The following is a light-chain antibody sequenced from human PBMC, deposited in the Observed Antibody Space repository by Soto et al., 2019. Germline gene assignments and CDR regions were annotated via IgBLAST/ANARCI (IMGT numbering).Light chain of an antibody. Sequence: QSALTQPASVSGSPGQSITISCTGTSXDVGGYNFVSWYQQHPGKAPKRMIYEVSNRPSGVSNRFSGSKSGNTASLTISGLQAEDEADYYCGSYTSSSTSYVFGTGTKVTVL. CDR1: SXDVGGYNF. CDR2: EVS. CDR3: GSYTSSSTSYV. V-gene: IGLV2-14*01. J-gene: IGLJ1*01.